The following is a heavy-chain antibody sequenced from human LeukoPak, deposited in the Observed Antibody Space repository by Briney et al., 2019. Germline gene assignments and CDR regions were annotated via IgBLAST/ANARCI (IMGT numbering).Heavy chain of an antibody. Sequence: ASVKVSCKASEYSFSNYAMHWVRQAPGQRLEWMGWINAGNGNTKYSQKFQGRVTITRDTSASTAYMELSSLRSEDTAVYYCARGPYYYGSGSYSSLDFDYWGQGTLVTVSS. CDR2: INAGNGNT. CDR3: ARGPYYYGSGSYSSLDFDY. J-gene: IGHJ4*02. CDR1: EYSFSNYA. V-gene: IGHV1-3*01. D-gene: IGHD3-10*01.